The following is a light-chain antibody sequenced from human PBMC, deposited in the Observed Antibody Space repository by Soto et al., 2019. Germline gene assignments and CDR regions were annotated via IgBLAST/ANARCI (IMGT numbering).Light chain of an antibody. CDR2: NDD. V-gene: IGLV1-44*01. CDR1: IANIGKDT. Sequence: QAVVTKPPSVSGTPGLRVNISCSGGIANIGKDTVNCYQQLPGTAPKLLMFNDDKRPSGVPARFSGSRSGTSASLAISGLQSDDEAVYFCSTWDDSLNGWVFGGGTKLTVL. CDR3: STWDDSLNGWV. J-gene: IGLJ3*02.